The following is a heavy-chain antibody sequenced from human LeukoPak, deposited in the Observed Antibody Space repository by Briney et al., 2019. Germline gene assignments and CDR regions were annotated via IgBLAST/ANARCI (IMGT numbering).Heavy chain of an antibody. CDR1: GGTFSSYA. J-gene: IGHJ4*02. V-gene: IGHV1-69*06. CDR3: ARDQSGSYDNGTN. D-gene: IGHD1-26*01. CDR2: IIPIFGTA. Sequence: SVKVSCKASGGTFSSYAISWVRQAPGQGLEWMGGIIPIFGTANYAQKFQGRVTITADKSTSTAYMELSSLRSEDTAVYYCARDQSGSYDNGTNWGQGTLVTVSS.